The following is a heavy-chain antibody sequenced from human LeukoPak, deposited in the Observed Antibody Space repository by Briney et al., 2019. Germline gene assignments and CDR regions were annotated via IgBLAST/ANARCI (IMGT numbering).Heavy chain of an antibody. CDR2: TYYSGST. J-gene: IGHJ4*02. Sequence: SETLSPTCTVSGGSISSYYGSWIRQPPGKGLEWIGYTYYSGSTNYNPSLKSRVTISVDTSKNQFSLKLSSVTAADTAVYYCARGDSGYDLSYYFDYWGQGTLVTVSS. CDR1: GGSISSYY. D-gene: IGHD5-12*01. V-gene: IGHV4-59*01. CDR3: ARGDSGYDLSYYFDY.